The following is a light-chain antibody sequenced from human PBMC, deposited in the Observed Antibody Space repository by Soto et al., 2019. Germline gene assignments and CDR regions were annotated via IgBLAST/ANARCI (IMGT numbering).Light chain of an antibody. V-gene: IGKV3D-15*01. CDR3: QQRSNWPRAT. CDR2: GAS. Sequence: EIVLTQSPGPLSLSPGERATLSCKASQSVSSNLAWYQQKPGQAPRLLIYGASTRATGIPARFSGSGSGTEFTLTISSLQSEDFALYYCQQRSNWPRATFGQGTRLEI. J-gene: IGKJ5*01. CDR1: QSVSSN.